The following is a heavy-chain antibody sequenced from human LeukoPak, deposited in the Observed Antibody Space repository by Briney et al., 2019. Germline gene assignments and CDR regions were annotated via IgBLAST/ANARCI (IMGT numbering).Heavy chain of an antibody. CDR2: IYYRGST. J-gene: IGHJ5*02. CDR3: ARQNDYTNPVVWFDP. V-gene: IGHV4-38-2*01. Sequence: PSETLSLTCAVSGYSISSGYYWGWIRQPPGKGLEWIGSIYYRGSTIYNPSLKSRVTISVDTSKNQFSLKVRSVTAADTAVYYCARQNDYTNPVVWFDPWGQGTLVTVSS. CDR1: GYSISSGYY. D-gene: IGHD4-11*01.